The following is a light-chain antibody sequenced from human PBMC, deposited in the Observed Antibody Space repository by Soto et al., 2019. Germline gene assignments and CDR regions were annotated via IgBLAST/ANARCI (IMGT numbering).Light chain of an antibody. CDR1: QSVSSN. CDR3: QQYNNWPRT. V-gene: IGKV3-15*01. J-gene: IGKJ1*01. CDR2: GAS. Sequence: EIVMTQSPATLSVSPGERATLSCRASQSVSSNLAWYQQKPGQAPRLLIYGASTRATGIPARFSGSGSGTDFPLTISSLQYEYFAVYYCQQYNNWPRTFGQGTKVEIK.